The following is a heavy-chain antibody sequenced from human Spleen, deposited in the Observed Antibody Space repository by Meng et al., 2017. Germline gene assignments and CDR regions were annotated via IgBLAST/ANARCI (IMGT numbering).Heavy chain of an antibody. J-gene: IGHJ5*02. CDR2: ISYDGSNI. CDR1: GFSFTTYA. Sequence: QGWLVGLGGGVVPPGRSLRLSCAAFGFSFTTYAMHWVRQAPGKGLEWVAVISYDGSNIYYADSVKGRFTISRDNSKNTLYLQMNSLRPEDTALYYCARDSLGYCGGDCWFDPWGQGTLVTVSS. D-gene: IGHD2-21*02. V-gene: IGHV3-30*01. CDR3: ARDSLGYCGGDCWFDP.